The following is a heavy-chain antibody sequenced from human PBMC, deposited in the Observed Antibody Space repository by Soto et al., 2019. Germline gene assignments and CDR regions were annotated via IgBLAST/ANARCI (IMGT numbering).Heavy chain of an antibody. Sequence: GALRLSCAASGFTFSSYAMSWVRQAPGKGLEWVSAISGSGGSTYYADSVKGRFTISRDNSKNTLYLQMNSLRAEDTAVYYCAKRPFLEWLLYDAFDIWGQGTMVTVSS. CDR2: ISGSGGST. V-gene: IGHV3-23*01. CDR1: GFTFSSYA. D-gene: IGHD3-3*01. CDR3: AKRPFLEWLLYDAFDI. J-gene: IGHJ3*02.